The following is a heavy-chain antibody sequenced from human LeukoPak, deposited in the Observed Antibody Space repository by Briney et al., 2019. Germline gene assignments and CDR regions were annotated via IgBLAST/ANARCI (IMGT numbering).Heavy chain of an antibody. J-gene: IGHJ4*02. Sequence: HPGRSLRHSCAASGFTFSSYAMHWVRQAPGKGLEWVAVISYDGSNKYYADSVKGRFTISRDNSKNTLYLQMNSLRAEDTAVYYCARGGYCSSTSCYLNDYWGQGTLVTVSS. CDR1: GFTFSSYA. D-gene: IGHD2-2*01. V-gene: IGHV3-30-3*01. CDR3: ARGGYCSSTSCYLNDY. CDR2: ISYDGSNK.